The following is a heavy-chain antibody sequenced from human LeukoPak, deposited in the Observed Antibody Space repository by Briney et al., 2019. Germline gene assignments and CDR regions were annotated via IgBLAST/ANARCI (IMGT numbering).Heavy chain of an antibody. D-gene: IGHD2-8*01. CDR2: INPHSGDT. CDR3: ARWGGHCTSGLCYYFDC. V-gene: IGHV1-2*02. Sequence: ASVKVSCKASEYTFTGYYLHWVRQAPGQGLEWMGWINPHSGDTDYAQKFQGRVTMTRDTSISTAYMELSRLRSDDTAVYYCARWGGHCTSGLCYYFDCWGQGTLVAVSS. J-gene: IGHJ4*02. CDR1: EYTFTGYY.